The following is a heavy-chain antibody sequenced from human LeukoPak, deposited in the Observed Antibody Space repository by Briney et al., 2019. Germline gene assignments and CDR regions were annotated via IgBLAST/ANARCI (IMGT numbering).Heavy chain of an antibody. CDR1: GFTFSSFA. D-gene: IGHD3/OR15-3a*01. CDR3: AKDEDWLFAADY. CDR2: ISYDGSNK. Sequence: GGSLRLSCAASGFTFSSFAMHWVRQAPGKGLEWVAVISYDGSNKYYADSVKGRFTISRDNSKNTLYLQMNSLRAEDTAVYYCAKDEDWLFAADYWGQGTLVTVSS. J-gene: IGHJ4*02. V-gene: IGHV3-30*04.